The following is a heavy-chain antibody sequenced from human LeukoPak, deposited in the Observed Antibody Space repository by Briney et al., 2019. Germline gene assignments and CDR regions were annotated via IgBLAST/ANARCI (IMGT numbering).Heavy chain of an antibody. J-gene: IGHJ4*02. Sequence: VASVKVSCKASGGTFSSYAISWVRQAPGQGLEWMGWINPNSGGTNYAQKFQGRVTMTRDTSISTAYMELSRLRSDDTAVYYCARGPDYYEYYFDYWGQGTLVTVSS. V-gene: IGHV1-2*02. D-gene: IGHD3-22*01. CDR1: GGTFSSYA. CDR3: ARGPDYYEYYFDY. CDR2: INPNSGGT.